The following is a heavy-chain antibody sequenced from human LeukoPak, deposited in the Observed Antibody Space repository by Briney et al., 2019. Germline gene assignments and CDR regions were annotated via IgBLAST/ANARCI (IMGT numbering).Heavy chain of an antibody. V-gene: IGHV3-53*01. CDR2: IYSGGTT. J-gene: IGHJ5*02. Sequence: GGSLRLSRAASGFTVSNNYLHWVRQAPGEGLEWVSVIYSGGTTCYANSVKGRFTISRDSSKNTMYLQMNSLRVEDTAMYYCGRDVGPWGQGTLVTVSS. CDR1: GFTVSNNY. CDR3: GRDVGP.